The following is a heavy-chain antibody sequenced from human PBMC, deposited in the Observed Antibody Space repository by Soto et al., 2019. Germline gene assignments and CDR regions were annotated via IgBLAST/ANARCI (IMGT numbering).Heavy chain of an antibody. Sequence: PGGSLRLSCAASGFNFSSYAMSWVRQAPGKGLEWVSAISGSGGSTYYADSVKGRFTISRDNSKNTLYLQMNSLRAEDTAVYYCAKDSTVVTPGLNYFDYWGQGTLVTVSS. CDR3: AKDSTVVTPGLNYFDY. V-gene: IGHV3-23*01. CDR1: GFNFSSYA. D-gene: IGHD4-17*01. CDR2: ISGSGGST. J-gene: IGHJ4*02.